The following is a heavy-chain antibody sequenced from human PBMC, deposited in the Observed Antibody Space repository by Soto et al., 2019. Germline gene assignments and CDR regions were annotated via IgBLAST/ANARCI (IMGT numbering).Heavy chain of an antibody. D-gene: IGHD1-20*01. CDR1: GFTFRAYA. Sequence: PGGSLRLSCSASGFTFRAYAMHWVRQAPGKGLEYVSTISSNGGRTYYADSVKGRFTISRDNSKNTLYLQMNSLRAEDTAVYYCAKDRGNWSFDYWGQGTLVTVSS. CDR3: AKDRGNWSFDY. V-gene: IGHV3-64*04. J-gene: IGHJ4*02. CDR2: ISSNGGRT.